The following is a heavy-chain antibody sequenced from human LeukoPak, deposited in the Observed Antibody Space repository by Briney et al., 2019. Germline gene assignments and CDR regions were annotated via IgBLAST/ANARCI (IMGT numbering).Heavy chain of an antibody. CDR1: GLTFNNYN. CDR2: ISSHSSYI. Sequence: PGGSLRLSCAASGLTFNNYNINWFRQAPGKGLEWVSSISSHSSYIYYADSVKGRFTVSRDNAKSSLYLQMNSLRAEDTSVYYCARENPPRWFDPWGQGTLVTVSS. J-gene: IGHJ5*02. D-gene: IGHD1-14*01. CDR3: ARENPPRWFDP. V-gene: IGHV3-21*01.